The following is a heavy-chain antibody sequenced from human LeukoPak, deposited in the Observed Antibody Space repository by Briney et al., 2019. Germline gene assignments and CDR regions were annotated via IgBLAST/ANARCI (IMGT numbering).Heavy chain of an antibody. J-gene: IGHJ4*02. CDR1: GFSFSGYA. Sequence: GGSPRLSCAASGFSFSGYAMSWVRQAPGKGLEWVSAISGSGGSTYYADSVKGRFTISRDNSKNTLYLQMNSLRAEDTAVYYCVRQQLVHDYWGQGTLVTVSS. CDR3: VRQQLVHDY. CDR2: ISGSGGST. V-gene: IGHV3-23*01. D-gene: IGHD6-13*01.